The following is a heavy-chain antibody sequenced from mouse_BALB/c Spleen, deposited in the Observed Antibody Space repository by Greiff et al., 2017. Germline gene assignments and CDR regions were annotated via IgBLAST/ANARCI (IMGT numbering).Heavy chain of an antibody. J-gene: IGHJ4*01. CDR2: ISTYYGDA. CDR1: GYTFTDYA. Sequence: QVQLQQSGAELVRPGVSVKISCKGSGYTFTDYAMHWVKQSHAKSLEWIGVISTYYGDASYNQKFKGKATMTVDKSSSTAYMELARLTSEDSAIYYCARGQDAMDYWGQGTSVTVSS. V-gene: IGHV1S137*01. CDR3: ARGQDAMDY. D-gene: IGHD6-1*01.